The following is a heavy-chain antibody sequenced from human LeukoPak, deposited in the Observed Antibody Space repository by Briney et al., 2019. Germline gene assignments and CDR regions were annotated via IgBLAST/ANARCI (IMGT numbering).Heavy chain of an antibody. J-gene: IGHJ6*03. D-gene: IGHD6-13*01. CDR1: GFTFSSYS. CDR3: AREGGIAAAGRSYYYMDV. CDR2: ISSSSSYI. Sequence: PGGSLRLSCAASGFTFSSYSMNWVRQAPGKGLEWVSSISSSSSYIYYADSVKGRFTISRDNAKNSLYLQMNSLRAEDTAVYYCAREGGIAAAGRSYYYMDVWGKGTTVTVSS. V-gene: IGHV3-21*01.